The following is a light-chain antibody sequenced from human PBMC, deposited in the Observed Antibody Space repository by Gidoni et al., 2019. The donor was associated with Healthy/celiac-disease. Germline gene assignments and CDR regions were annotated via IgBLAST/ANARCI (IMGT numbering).Light chain of an antibody. CDR3: QVWDSSTVV. CDR1: NIGSKN. V-gene: IGLV3-9*01. CDR2: RDS. Sequence: SYELTQPLSVSVALGQTARITCGGNNIGSKNVHWYQQKPGPASVLVIYRDSNRPSGIPERFSGSNSGNTATLTISRAQAGDEADYYCQVWDSSTVVFGGGTKLTVL. J-gene: IGLJ2*01.